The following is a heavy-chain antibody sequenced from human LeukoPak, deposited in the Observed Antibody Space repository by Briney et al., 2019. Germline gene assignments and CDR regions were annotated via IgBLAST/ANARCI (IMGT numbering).Heavy chain of an antibody. V-gene: IGHV3-11*01. CDR2: ISSSGSTI. CDR1: GFTFSDYY. J-gene: IGHJ4*02. D-gene: IGHD5-18*01. Sequence: GGSLRLSRAASGFTFSDYYMSWIRQAPGKGLEWVSYISSSGSTIYYADSVKGRFTISRDNDKNSLYLQMNSLRADDTAVYYCARQRGYSYGFEDPKHFDYWGQGTLVTVSS. CDR3: ARQRGYSYGFEDPKHFDY.